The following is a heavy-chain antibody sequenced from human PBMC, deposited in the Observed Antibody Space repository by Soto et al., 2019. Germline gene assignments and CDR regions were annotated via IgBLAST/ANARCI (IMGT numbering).Heavy chain of an antibody. V-gene: IGHV4-34*01. CDR2: IHHSGST. CDR3: ARDKITGLFDY. Sequence: QVQLQQWGAGLLKPSETLSLTCAVYGGSFSGYYWTWIRQPPGTGLEWIGEIHHSGSTNYNPSLKSRVTISVDTSKNQFSLKLTSVTAAVTAVYYCARDKITGLFDYWGQGTLVTVSS. J-gene: IGHJ4*02. CDR1: GGSFSGYY. D-gene: IGHD2-8*02.